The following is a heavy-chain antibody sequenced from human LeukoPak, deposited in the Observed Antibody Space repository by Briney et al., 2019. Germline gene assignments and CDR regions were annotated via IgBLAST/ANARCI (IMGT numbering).Heavy chain of an antibody. CDR1: GGSISSYY. CDR3: ARGLDITIFVVVPNWFDP. V-gene: IGHV4-59*01. Sequence: LSETLSLTCTVSGGSISSYYWSWIRQPPGKGLEWIGYIYYSGSTNYNPSFKSRVTISVDTSKNQFSLKLSSVTAADTAVYYCARGLDITIFVVVPNWFDPWGQGTLVTVSS. D-gene: IGHD3-3*01. J-gene: IGHJ5*02. CDR2: IYYSGST.